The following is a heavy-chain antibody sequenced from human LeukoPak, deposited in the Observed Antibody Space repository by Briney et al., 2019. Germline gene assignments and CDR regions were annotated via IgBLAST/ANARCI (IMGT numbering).Heavy chain of an antibody. Sequence: PSEALSLTCTVSGGSISSSSYYWGWIRQPPGKGLEWIGSIYYSGSTNYNPSLKSRVTISVDTSKNQFSLKLSSVTAADTAVYYCASGPILYPYDILTGPPRGWGQGTLVTVSS. CDR1: GGSISSSSYY. CDR3: ASGPILYPYDILTGPPRG. J-gene: IGHJ4*02. CDR2: IYYSGST. V-gene: IGHV4-39*07. D-gene: IGHD3-9*01.